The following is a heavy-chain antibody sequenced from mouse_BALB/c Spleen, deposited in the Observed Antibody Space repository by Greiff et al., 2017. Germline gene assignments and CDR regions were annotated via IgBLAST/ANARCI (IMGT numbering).Heavy chain of an antibody. CDR2: IDPENGDT. J-gene: IGHJ4*01. CDR1: GFNIKDYY. CDR3: NGRGPTMDY. V-gene: IGHV14-4*02. Sequence: EVQLQQSGAELVRSGASVKLSCTASGFNIKDYYMHWVKQRPEQGLEWIGWIDPENGDTEYAPKFQGKATMTADTSSNTAYLQLSSLTSEDTAVYYCNGRGPTMDYWGQGTSVTVSS.